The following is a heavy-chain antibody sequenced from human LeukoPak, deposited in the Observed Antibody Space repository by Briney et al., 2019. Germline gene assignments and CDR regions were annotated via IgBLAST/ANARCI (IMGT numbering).Heavy chain of an antibody. D-gene: IGHD6-13*01. V-gene: IGHV3-30*18. CDR1: GFTFSSYG. Sequence: PGRSLRLSCAASGFTFSSYGMHWVRQAPGKGLEWVAVISYDGSNKYYADSVKGRFTISRDNSKNTLYLQMNSLRAEDTAVYYCAKEVGAAAGTDNTFDYWGQGTLVTVSS. CDR3: AKEVGAAAGTDNTFDY. J-gene: IGHJ4*02. CDR2: ISYDGSNK.